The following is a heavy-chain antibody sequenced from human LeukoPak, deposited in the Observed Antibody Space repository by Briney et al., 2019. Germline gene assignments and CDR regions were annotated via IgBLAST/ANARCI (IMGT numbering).Heavy chain of an antibody. V-gene: IGHV1-46*01. CDR2: INPSGGST. J-gene: IGHJ4*02. Sequence: ASVKVSCKASGYTFTSYYMHWVRQAPGQGLEWMGIINPSGGSTSYAQKFQGRVTMTRDTSTSTVYMELSSLRSEDTAVYYCARGDCSGGSCNEIDYWGQGTLVTVSS. CDR1: GYTFTSYY. CDR3: ARGDCSGGSCNEIDY. D-gene: IGHD2-15*01.